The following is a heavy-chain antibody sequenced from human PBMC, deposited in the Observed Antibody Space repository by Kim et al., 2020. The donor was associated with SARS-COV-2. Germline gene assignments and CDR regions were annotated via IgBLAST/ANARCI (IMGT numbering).Heavy chain of an antibody. CDR2: T. D-gene: IGHD1-1*01. J-gene: IGHJ4*02. V-gene: IGHV3-23*01. CDR3: AKLNWDGLDDY. Sequence: TDYADSGEGRFTISRDNSKNTLYLQMNSLRAEDTAVYYCAKLNWDGLDDYWGQGTLVTVSS.